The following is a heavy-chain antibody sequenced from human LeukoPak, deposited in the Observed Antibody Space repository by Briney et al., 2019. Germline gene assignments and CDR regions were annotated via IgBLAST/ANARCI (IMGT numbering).Heavy chain of an antibody. CDR3: AVGDDSSGYYFLFDY. Sequence: GASVKVSCKASGYTFTSHGISWVRQAPGQGLEWMGWISAYNGNTNYTQKLQGRVTMTTDTSTSTAYMELRSLRSDDTAVYYCAVGDDSSGYYFLFDYWGQGTLVTVSS. D-gene: IGHD3-22*01. J-gene: IGHJ4*02. CDR2: ISAYNGNT. CDR1: GYTFTSHG. V-gene: IGHV1-18*01.